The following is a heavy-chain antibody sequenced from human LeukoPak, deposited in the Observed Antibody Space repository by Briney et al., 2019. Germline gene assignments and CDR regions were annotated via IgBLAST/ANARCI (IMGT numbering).Heavy chain of an antibody. Sequence: PSETLSLTCSVSGDSISSGRNYWGWIRQSPGKGLEWIASIYSSGNTHSNPSLKSRVSISVDTSTNQVSLKLYSVTASDAAIYYCARHLSGTTMSHYFDFWGQGTLVTVSS. J-gene: IGHJ4*02. CDR3: ARHLSGTTMSHYFDF. D-gene: IGHD1-1*01. CDR1: GDSISSGRNY. CDR2: IYSSGNT. V-gene: IGHV4-39*01.